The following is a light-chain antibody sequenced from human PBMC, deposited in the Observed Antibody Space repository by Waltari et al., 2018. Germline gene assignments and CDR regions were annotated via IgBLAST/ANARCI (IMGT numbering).Light chain of an antibody. Sequence: QSLLTQSPSMSGAPGQRVTISCSGSRSNIGLNYVFWYQHVPGAAPRLLIWGNDERPSGVPGRFSASTSGASASRTISRLRSEDEAAYYCAGWDDSLSRWVFGGGTTLTVL. V-gene: IGLV1-47*01. CDR3: AGWDDSLSRWV. CDR2: GND. J-gene: IGLJ3*02. CDR1: RSNIGLNY.